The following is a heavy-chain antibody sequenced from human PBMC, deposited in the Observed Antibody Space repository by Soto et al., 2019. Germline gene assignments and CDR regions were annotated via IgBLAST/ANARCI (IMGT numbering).Heavy chain of an antibody. D-gene: IGHD6-19*01. J-gene: IGHJ4*02. V-gene: IGHV4-4*02. CDR3: VRSPGWDKIDS. CDR1: GDSVISNWW. Sequence: QLQLQESGPGLVKPSGTLSLTCAVSGDSVISNWWWGWVRQSPGKGVEWIADMLHSGNTNYSPSLASRVTLSVDKSKSPFSLKLNSMTAADTAVYFCVRSPGWDKIDSWGQGIVVTVSS. CDR2: MLHSGNT.